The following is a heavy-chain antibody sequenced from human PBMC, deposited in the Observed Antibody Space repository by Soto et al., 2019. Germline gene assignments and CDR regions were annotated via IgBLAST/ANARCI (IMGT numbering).Heavy chain of an antibody. CDR3: AKDSGYCSGGSCYSWFDP. CDR1: GFTFSSYG. D-gene: IGHD2-15*01. V-gene: IGHV3-30*18. CDR2: ISYDGSNK. J-gene: IGHJ5*02. Sequence: QVQLVESGGGVVQPGRSLRLSCAASGFTFSSYGMHWVRQAPGKGLEWVAVISYDGSNKYYADSVKGRFTISRDNSKNTLYLQMNSLRAEDTAVYYCAKDSGYCSGGSCYSWFDPWGQGTLVTVSS.